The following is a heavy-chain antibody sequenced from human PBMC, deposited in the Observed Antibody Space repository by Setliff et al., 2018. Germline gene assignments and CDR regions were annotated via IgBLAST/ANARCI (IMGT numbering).Heavy chain of an antibody. Sequence: SVKVSCKASGGTFRSYGISWVRQAPGQGLEWMGGTIPMFGSANYAQKFQGRVTIITDEFTGTAYMELSSLRSEDTAVYYCAREGVDIRSSTDYRYYMDVWGKGTTVTV. CDR2: TIPMFGSA. CDR3: AREGVDIRSSTDYRYYMDV. D-gene: IGHD5-12*01. CDR1: GGTFRSYG. J-gene: IGHJ6*03. V-gene: IGHV1-69*05.